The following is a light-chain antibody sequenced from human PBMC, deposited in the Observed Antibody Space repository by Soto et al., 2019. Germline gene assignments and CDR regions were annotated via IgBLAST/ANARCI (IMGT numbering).Light chain of an antibody. CDR3: QQYNNWPLYT. Sequence: EIVMTQSPATLSVSPGERATLSCRASQSVSSNLAWYQQKPGQAPRLLIYGASTRATGIPARFSGSGSGTEFTLNIISLQSEDFAVYYCQQYNNWPLYTFGQGTKLEIK. CDR2: GAS. V-gene: IGKV3-15*01. CDR1: QSVSSN. J-gene: IGKJ2*01.